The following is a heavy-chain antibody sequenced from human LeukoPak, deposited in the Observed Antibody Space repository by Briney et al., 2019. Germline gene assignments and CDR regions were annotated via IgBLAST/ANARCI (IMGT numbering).Heavy chain of an antibody. V-gene: IGHV3-11*01. CDR3: ARGGIRTFDI. D-gene: IGHD3-10*01. CDR1: GFTLSDLY. CDR2: ISGSSTTI. J-gene: IGHJ3*02. Sequence: GGSLRLSCTASGFTLSDLYMTWIRQAPGKGLDWVSSISGSSTTIYYADSVRGRFTISRDNTKNSLYLQMNSLTAEDTAVYYCARGGIRTFDIWGQGTTVTVSS.